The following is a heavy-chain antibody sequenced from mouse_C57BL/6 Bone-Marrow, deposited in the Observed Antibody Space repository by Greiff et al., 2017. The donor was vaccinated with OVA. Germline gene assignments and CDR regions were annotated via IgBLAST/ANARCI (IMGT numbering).Heavy chain of an antibody. J-gene: IGHJ2*01. D-gene: IGHD6-1*01. CDR2: IYPRSGNT. CDR1: GYTFTSYG. CDR3: ARWALYPLHFDY. V-gene: IGHV1-81*01. Sequence: QVQLQQSGAELARPGASVKLSCKASGYTFTSYGISWVKQRTGQGLEWIGEIYPRSGNTYYNEKFKGKATLTADKSSSTAYMELRSLTSEDSAVYFCARWALYPLHFDYWGQGTTLTVSS.